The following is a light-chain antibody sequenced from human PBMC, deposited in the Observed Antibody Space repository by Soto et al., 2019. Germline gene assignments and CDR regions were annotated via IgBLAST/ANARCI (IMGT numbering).Light chain of an antibody. J-gene: IGKJ2*01. Sequence: EIVMTQSPATLSVSPGERATLSCWASQSVSSNLAWYQQKPGQAPRLLIYGASTRASSIPARFSGSGSGTEFTLTISSLQSEAFAVYYCQQYNNWPYTFGQGTKLEIK. CDR1: QSVSSN. CDR3: QQYNNWPYT. V-gene: IGKV3-15*01. CDR2: GAS.